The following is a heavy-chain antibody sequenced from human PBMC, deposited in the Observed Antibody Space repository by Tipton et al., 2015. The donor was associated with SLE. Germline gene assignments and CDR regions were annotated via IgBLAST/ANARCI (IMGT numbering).Heavy chain of an antibody. V-gene: IGHV4-59*11. CDR3: ARDRRGYSYGNAFDI. CDR2: IYYSGST. CDR1: GGSISSHY. J-gene: IGHJ3*02. D-gene: IGHD5-18*01. Sequence: TLSLTCTVSGGSISSHYWSWIRQPPGKGLEWIGYIYYSGSTYYNPSLKSRVTISVDTSKNQFSLKLSSVTAADTAVYYCARDRRGYSYGNAFDIWGQGTMVTVSS.